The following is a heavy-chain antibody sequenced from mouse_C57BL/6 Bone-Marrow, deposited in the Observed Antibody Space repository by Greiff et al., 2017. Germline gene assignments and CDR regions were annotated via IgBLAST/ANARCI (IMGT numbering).Heavy chain of an antibody. CDR3: AGYCDYGSSYWYFDV. J-gene: IGHJ1*03. D-gene: IGHD1-1*01. CDR1: GYTFTSYG. V-gene: IGHV1-81*01. CDR2: IYPRSGNT. Sequence: VQLQQSGAELARPGASVKLSCKASGYTFTSYGMSWVKQRTGQGLEWIGEIYPRSGNTYYNEKFKGKATLTADKSSSTAYMELRSLTYEDSAVYYCAGYCDYGSSYWYFDVWGTGTTVTVSS.